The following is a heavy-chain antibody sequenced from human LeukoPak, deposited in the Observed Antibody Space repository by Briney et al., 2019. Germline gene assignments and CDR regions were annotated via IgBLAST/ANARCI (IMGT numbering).Heavy chain of an antibody. Sequence: ASVKVSCKASGYTFTGYGISWVRQAPGQGLEWMGWISGYNGNTNYAQKLQGRVTMTTDTSTTTAYMELRSLRSDDTAVYFCARDPSNSVGSRIYFDYWGQGTLITVSS. J-gene: IGHJ4*02. V-gene: IGHV1-18*01. CDR2: ISGYNGNT. D-gene: IGHD2-15*01. CDR3: ARDPSNSVGSRIYFDY. CDR1: GYTFTGYG.